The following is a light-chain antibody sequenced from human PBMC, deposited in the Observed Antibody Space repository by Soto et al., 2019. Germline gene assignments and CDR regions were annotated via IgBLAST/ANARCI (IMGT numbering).Light chain of an antibody. CDR2: DNN. CDR1: SSNIGNNY. Sequence: QSVLTQPPSVSAAPGPKVTISCSGSSSNIGNNYVSWYQQLPGTAPKFLIYDNNKRPSGIPDRFSGSKSGTSATLGITGLQTGDEADYYCGTWDSSLSAWVFGGGTKLTVL. J-gene: IGLJ3*02. CDR3: GTWDSSLSAWV. V-gene: IGLV1-51*01.